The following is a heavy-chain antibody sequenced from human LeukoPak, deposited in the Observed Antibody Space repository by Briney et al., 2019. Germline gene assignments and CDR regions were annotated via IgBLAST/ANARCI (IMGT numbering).Heavy chain of an antibody. D-gene: IGHD2/OR15-2a*01. CDR1: GFTFSSYA. CDR2: FSGSGGST. Sequence: GGSLRLSCEASGFTFSSYAMSWVRQAPGKGLEWVSGFSGSGGSTYYADSVKGRFTISRDNSKNTLYLQMNSLRAEDTAVYYCARAGNIRFDYWGQGTLVTVSS. J-gene: IGHJ4*02. V-gene: IGHV3-23*01. CDR3: ARAGNIRFDY.